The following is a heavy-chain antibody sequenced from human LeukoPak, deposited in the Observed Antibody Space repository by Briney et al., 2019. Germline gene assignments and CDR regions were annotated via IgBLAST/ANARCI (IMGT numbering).Heavy chain of an antibody. D-gene: IGHD3-10*01. CDR3: ARVSSGSGSLYYYGMDV. V-gene: IGHV1-18*01. CDR2: ISAYNGNT. J-gene: IGHJ6*02. CDR1: GYTFTSYG. Sequence: GASVKVSCKASGYTFTSYGISWVRQAPGQGLEWMGWISAYNGNTNYAQKLQGRVTITTDTSTSTAYMELRSLRSDDTAVYYCARVSSGSGSLYYYGMDVWGQGTTVTVSS.